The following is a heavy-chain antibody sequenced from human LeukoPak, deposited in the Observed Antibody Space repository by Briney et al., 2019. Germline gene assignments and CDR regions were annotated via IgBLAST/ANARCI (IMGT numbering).Heavy chain of an antibody. CDR3: ARDLCSGGSCQDY. J-gene: IGHJ4*02. Sequence: GGSLRLSCAASGFTFSSYAMHWVRQAPGKGLEWVAVISYDGSNKYYADSVKGRFTISRDNSKNTLYLQMNGLRAEDTAVYYCARDLCSGGSCQDYWGQGTLVTVSS. CDR1: GFTFSSYA. D-gene: IGHD2-15*01. V-gene: IGHV3-30*04. CDR2: ISYDGSNK.